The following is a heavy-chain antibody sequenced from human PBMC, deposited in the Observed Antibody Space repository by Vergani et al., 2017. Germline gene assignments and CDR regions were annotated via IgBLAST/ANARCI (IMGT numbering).Heavy chain of an antibody. V-gene: IGHV4-34*01. Sequence: QVQLPQWGAGLLKPSETLSLTCAVYGGSFSGYYWSWIRQPPGKGLEWIGEINHSGSTNYNPSLKSRVTISVDTSKNQFSLKLSSVTAADTAVYYCARLRDFWSGYYTGSDAFDIWGQGTMVTVSS. CDR3: ARLRDFWSGYYTGSDAFDI. J-gene: IGHJ3*02. D-gene: IGHD3-3*01. CDR1: GGSFSGYY. CDR2: INHSGST.